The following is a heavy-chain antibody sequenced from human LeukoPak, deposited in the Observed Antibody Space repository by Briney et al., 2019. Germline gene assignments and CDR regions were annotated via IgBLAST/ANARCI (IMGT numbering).Heavy chain of an antibody. CDR3: ARDLVTVTKGFDI. CDR2: ISYIGST. D-gene: IGHD4-17*01. CDR1: ADSFSSHY. Sequence: PSETLSLTCAVSADSFSSHYWTWIRQSPGQGLEWIGYISYIGSTNYNPSLKSRVTISIDTSKNQFSLKLRSVTAADTAVYYCARDLVTVTKGFDIWGQGTMVSVSS. J-gene: IGHJ3*02. V-gene: IGHV4-59*11.